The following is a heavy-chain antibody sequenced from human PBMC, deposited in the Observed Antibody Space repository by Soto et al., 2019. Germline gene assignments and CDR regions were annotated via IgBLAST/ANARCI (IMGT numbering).Heavy chain of an antibody. CDR1: GDSVSSNSAA. D-gene: IGHD3-10*01. CDR3: ARDLTYYYGSGSRTYFDY. Sequence: QVQLQQSGPGLVKPSQTLSLTCAISGDSVSSNSAAWNWIRQSPSRGLEWLGRTYYRSKWYNDYAVSVKTRITTNPDTSKNQFSLQLNSVTPEDTAVYYCARDLTYYYGSGSRTYFDYWGQGTLVTVSS. J-gene: IGHJ4*02. CDR2: TYYRSKWYN. V-gene: IGHV6-1*01.